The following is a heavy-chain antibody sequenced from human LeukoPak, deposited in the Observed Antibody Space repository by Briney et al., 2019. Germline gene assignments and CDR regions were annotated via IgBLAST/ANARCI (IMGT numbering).Heavy chain of an antibody. CDR2: IYDDGST. J-gene: IGHJ4*02. Sequence: SETLTLTCTVSGFTISSNFWNWVRQPPGKGLEWIGFIYDDGSTKYSPSLKRRVSMFLGAYEKQFSQKLSSGIGAETAVHYCGGDVGRTGNEYYVDSWGQGTLVTVSS. CDR1: GFTISSNF. V-gene: IGHV4-59*01. CDR3: GGDVGRTGNEYYVDS. D-gene: IGHD4-23*01.